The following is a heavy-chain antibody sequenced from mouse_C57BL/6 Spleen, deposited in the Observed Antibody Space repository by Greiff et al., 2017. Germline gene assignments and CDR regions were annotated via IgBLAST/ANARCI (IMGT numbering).Heavy chain of an antibody. CDR1: GYTFTSYW. V-gene: IGHV1-55*01. Sequence: QVQLQQPGAELVKPGASVKMSCKASGYTFTSYWITWVKQRPGQGLEWIGDIYPGSGSTNYNEKFKGKATLTVDTSSSTAYMQLSSLTSEDSAVYYCGRDGYYLYAMGDWGQGTSVTVSS. J-gene: IGHJ4*01. D-gene: IGHD2-3*01. CDR2: IYPGSGST. CDR3: GRDGYYLYAMGD.